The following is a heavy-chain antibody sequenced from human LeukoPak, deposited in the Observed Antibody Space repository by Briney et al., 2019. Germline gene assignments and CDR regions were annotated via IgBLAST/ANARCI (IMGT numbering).Heavy chain of an antibody. CDR1: GGTFSSYA. J-gene: IGHJ5*02. CDR3: ARDPYDFWSGYLNWFDP. D-gene: IGHD3-3*01. CDR2: IIPIFGTA. Sequence: SVKVSCKASGGTFSSYAISWVRQAPGQGLEWMGGIIPIFGTANYAQKFQGRVTIIADESTSTAYMELSSLRSEDTAVYYCARDPYDFWSGYLNWFDPWGQGTLVTVSS. V-gene: IGHV1-69*01.